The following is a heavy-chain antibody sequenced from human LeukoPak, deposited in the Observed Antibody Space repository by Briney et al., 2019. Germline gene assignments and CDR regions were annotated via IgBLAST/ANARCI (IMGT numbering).Heavy chain of an antibody. D-gene: IGHD2-2*01. CDR2: ISQGGRT. CDR3: ARVRGGCSRTSCYFDN. CDR1: GDTISSREW. Sequence: SGTLLVTCEVPGDTISSREWWTWVRQPPGKGLEWLGEISQGGRTHYNPSLKRRVIILLDKTKNQSSLNLSVVSAADTAVYYCARVRGGCSRTSCYFDNCGQGTLITVSS. V-gene: IGHV4-4*02. J-gene: IGHJ4*02.